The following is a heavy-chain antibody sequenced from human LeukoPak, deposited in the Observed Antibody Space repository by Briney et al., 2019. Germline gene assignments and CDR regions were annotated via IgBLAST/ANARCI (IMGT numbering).Heavy chain of an antibody. Sequence: SETLSLTGTVSGGSISSYYWSWIRQPAGKGLEWIGRIHTSGSTNYNPSLKSRVTMSVDTSKNQFSLKLSSVTAADTAVYYCARQTILRYLDWSTYGGSSDYWGQGTLVTVSS. D-gene: IGHD3-9*01. CDR3: ARQTILRYLDWSTYGGSSDY. CDR2: IHTSGST. J-gene: IGHJ4*02. CDR1: GGSISSYY. V-gene: IGHV4-4*07.